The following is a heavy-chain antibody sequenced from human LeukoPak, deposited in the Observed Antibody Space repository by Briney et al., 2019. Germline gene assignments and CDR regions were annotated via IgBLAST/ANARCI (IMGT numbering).Heavy chain of an antibody. CDR1: GGSISSYY. D-gene: IGHD5-24*01. CDR3: AREALQSLDY. Sequence: SSETLSLSCTVSGGSISSYYWSWIRQPPGKGLEWIGYIYYSGSTNYNPSLKSRVTISVDTSKNQFSLKLSSVTAADTAVYCCAREALQSLDYWGQGTLVTVSS. V-gene: IGHV4-59*01. J-gene: IGHJ4*02. CDR2: IYYSGST.